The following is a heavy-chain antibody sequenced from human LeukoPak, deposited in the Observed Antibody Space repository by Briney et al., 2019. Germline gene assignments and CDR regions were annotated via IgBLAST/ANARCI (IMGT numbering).Heavy chain of an antibody. J-gene: IGHJ3*02. CDR2: ISSSSSTI. D-gene: IGHD3-10*01. CDR3: ARVLMVRGVRPRLAIDDAFDI. V-gene: IGHV3-48*01. CDR1: GFTFSSYS. Sequence: PGGSLRLSCAASGFTFSSYSMNWVRQAPGKGLEWVSYISSSSSTIYYADSVKGRFTISRDNAKNSLYLQMNSLRAEDTAVYYCARVLMVRGVRPRLAIDDAFDIWGQGTMVTVSS.